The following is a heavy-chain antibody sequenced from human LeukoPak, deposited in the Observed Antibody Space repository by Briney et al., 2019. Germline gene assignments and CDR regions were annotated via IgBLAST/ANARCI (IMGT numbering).Heavy chain of an antibody. Sequence: SETLSLTCAVYGGSFSGYYWSWIRQPPGKGLEWIGEINHSGSTNYNPSLKSRVTISVDTSKNQFSLKLSSVTAADTAVYYCARGTLPPGGRSYYDFWSGYYLSAPDAFDIWGQGTMVTVSS. CDR3: ARGTLPPGGRSYYDFWSGYYLSAPDAFDI. CDR2: INHSGST. CDR1: GGSFSGYY. J-gene: IGHJ3*02. D-gene: IGHD3-3*01. V-gene: IGHV4-34*01.